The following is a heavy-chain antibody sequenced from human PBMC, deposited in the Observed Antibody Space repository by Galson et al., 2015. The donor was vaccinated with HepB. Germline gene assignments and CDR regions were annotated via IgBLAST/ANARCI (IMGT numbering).Heavy chain of an antibody. V-gene: IGHV4-39*01. CDR2: VFHSGTD. D-gene: IGHD2-2*01. J-gene: IGHJ4*02. CDR1: GGSISSSRFY. CDR3: VRHRDVHNYAPTE. Sequence: ETLSLTCTVSGGSISSSRFYWGWIRQPPGTGLEWIGIVFHSGTDYYNPSLNSRVTISVDTSKNQFSLRLSSVTAADTALYYCVRHRDVHNYAPTEWGQGTLVTVSS.